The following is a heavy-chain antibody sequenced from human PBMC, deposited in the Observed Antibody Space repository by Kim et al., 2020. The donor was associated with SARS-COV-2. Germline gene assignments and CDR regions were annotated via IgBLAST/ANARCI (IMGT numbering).Heavy chain of an antibody. D-gene: IGHD3-9*01. CDR1: GGSISSYY. CDR2: IYYSGST. Sequence: SETLSLTCTVSGGSISSYYWSWIRQPPGKGLEWIGYIYYSGSTNYNPSLKSRVTISVDTSKNQFSLKLSSVTAADTAVYYCAAYDILTGYPPGGWFDPWGQGTLVTVSS. CDR3: AAYDILTGYPPGGWFDP. J-gene: IGHJ5*02. V-gene: IGHV4-59*13.